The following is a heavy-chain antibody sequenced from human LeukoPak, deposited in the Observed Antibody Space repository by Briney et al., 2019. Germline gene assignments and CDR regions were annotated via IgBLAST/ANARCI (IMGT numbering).Heavy chain of an antibody. Sequence: GSLRLSCAASGFTFSSYSMNWVRQAPGKGLEWVSYISSSSSTIYYADSVKGRFTISRDNAKNSLYLQMNSLRAEDTAVYYCAGDVTVTTPDLYNWFDPWGQGTLVTVSS. CDR1: GFTFSSYS. V-gene: IGHV3-48*01. J-gene: IGHJ5*02. D-gene: IGHD4-11*01. CDR3: AGDVTVTTPDLYNWFDP. CDR2: ISSSSSTI.